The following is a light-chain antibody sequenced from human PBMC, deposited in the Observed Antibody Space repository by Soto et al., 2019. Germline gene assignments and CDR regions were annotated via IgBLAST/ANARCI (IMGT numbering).Light chain of an antibody. CDR3: QQYGSSRT. CDR1: QTVGRS. CDR2: DAS. Sequence: EIVLTPSPATLSLSPGERANLSCRASQTVGRSLAWYQQTPGQAPRLLISDASNRATGIPARFSGSGSGTDFTLTISSLESEDFAVYYCQQYGSSRTFGQGTKV. V-gene: IGKV3-11*01. J-gene: IGKJ1*01.